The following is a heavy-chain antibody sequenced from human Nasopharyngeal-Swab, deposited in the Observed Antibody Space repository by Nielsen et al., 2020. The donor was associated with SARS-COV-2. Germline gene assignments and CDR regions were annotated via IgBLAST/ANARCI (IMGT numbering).Heavy chain of an antibody. CDR1: GFTFSDYY. Sequence: GESLKISCAASGFTFSDYYMSWIRQAPGKGLEWASYISSSGSTIYYADSVKGRFTISRDNAKNSLYLQMNSLRAEDTAVYYCARAREKVGATNYWGQGTLVTVSS. CDR3: ARAREKVGATNY. V-gene: IGHV3-11*01. J-gene: IGHJ4*02. D-gene: IGHD1-26*01. CDR2: ISSSGSTI.